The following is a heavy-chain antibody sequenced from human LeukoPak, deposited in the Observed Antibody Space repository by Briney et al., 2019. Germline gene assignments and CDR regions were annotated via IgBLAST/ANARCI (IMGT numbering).Heavy chain of an antibody. D-gene: IGHD2-15*01. CDR3: ARQRDNAFDI. CDR1: GYSISSGYY. V-gene: IGHV4-38-2*01. J-gene: IGHJ3*02. Sequence: SETLSLTGAVSGYSISSGYYWGWIRQPPGKGLEWIGSIYHSGRTYYNPSLKSRVTISVDTSKNQFSLKLSSVTAADTAVYYCARQRDNAFDIWGQGTMVTVSS. CDR2: IYHSGRT.